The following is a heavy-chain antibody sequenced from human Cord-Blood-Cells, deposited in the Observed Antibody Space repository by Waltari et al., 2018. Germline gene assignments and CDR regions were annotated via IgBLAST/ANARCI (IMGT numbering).Heavy chain of an antibody. V-gene: IGHV1-2*02. CDR3: ARDQVYYGSGSYYDY. CDR1: GYPFTGYY. Sequence: QVQLVQSGAEVKKPGASVKDSCKASGYPFTGYYMPWVRQAPGQGLEWMGWINPNSGGTNYAQKFQGRVTMTRDTSISTAYMELSRLRSDDTAVYYCARDQVYYGSGSYYDYWGQGTLVTVSS. D-gene: IGHD3-10*01. CDR2: INPNSGGT. J-gene: IGHJ4*02.